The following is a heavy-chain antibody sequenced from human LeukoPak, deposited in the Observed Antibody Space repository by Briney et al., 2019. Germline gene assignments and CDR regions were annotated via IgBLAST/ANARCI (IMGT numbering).Heavy chain of an antibody. CDR3: AREGSTVTTDFDY. J-gene: IGHJ4*02. CDR2: ISSSGSTI. CDR1: GFTFSSYG. D-gene: IGHD4-17*01. V-gene: IGHV3-48*04. Sequence: GGSLRLSCAASGFTFSSYGMHWVRQAPGKGLEWVSYISSSGSTIYYADSVKGRFTISRDNAKNSLYLQMNSLRAEDTAVYYCAREGSTVTTDFDYWGQGTLVTVSS.